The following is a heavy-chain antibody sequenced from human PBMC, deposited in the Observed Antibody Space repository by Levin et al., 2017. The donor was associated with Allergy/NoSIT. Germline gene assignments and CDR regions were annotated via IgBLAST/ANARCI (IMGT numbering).Heavy chain of an antibody. V-gene: IGHV6-1*01. CDR1: GDSVSTNSAA. CDR2: TYYRSKWYN. D-gene: IGHD6-6*01. CDR3: ARGYSSSAPNWFDP. J-gene: IGHJ5*02. Sequence: SQTLSLTCAISGDSVSTNSAAWNWIRQSPSRGLEWLGRTYYRSKWYNDYAVSVKSRITINPDTSKNQFSLQMNSVTPEDTAVYYCARGYSSSAPNWFDPWGQGTLVTVSS.